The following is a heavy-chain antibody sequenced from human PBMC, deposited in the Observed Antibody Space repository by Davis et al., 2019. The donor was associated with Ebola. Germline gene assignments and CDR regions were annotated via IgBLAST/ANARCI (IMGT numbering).Heavy chain of an antibody. D-gene: IGHD1-26*01. CDR1: GFTFSSYG. Sequence: PGGSLRLSCAASGFTFSSYGMHWVRQAPGKGLEWVSSISSSSSYIYYADSVKGRFTISRDNAKNSLYLQMNSLRAEDTAVYYCARVIVGATTYYYYGMDVWGQGTTVSVSS. CDR2: ISSSSSYI. CDR3: ARVIVGATTYYYYGMDV. J-gene: IGHJ6*02. V-gene: IGHV3-21*01.